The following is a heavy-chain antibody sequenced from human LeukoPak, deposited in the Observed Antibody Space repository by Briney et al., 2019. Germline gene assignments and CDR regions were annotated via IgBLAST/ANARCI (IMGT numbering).Heavy chain of an antibody. V-gene: IGHV4-34*01. J-gene: IGHJ4*02. CDR2: INHSGST. Sequence: PSETLSLTCAVYGGSFSGYYWSWIRQPPGKGLEWIGEINHSGSTNYNPSLKSRVTISVDTSKNQFSLKLSSVTAADTAVYYCASSSSHAIDYWGQGTLVTVSS. CDR1: GGSFSGYY. CDR3: ASSSSHAIDY. D-gene: IGHD6-6*01.